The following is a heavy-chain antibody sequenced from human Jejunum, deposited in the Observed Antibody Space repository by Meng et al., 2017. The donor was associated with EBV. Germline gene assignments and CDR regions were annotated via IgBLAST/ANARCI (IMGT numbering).Heavy chain of an antibody. CDR1: GFTFSGHA. CDR2: ISNDGNNK. J-gene: IGHJ4*02. CDR3: TREWGADY. D-gene: IGHD3-16*01. V-gene: IGHV3-30-3*01. Sequence: QGQLVESGGGVVQSGRALRLSCAASGFTFSGHAMQWVRQAPGKGLKWVALISNDGNNKYYADSVKGRFTISRDNSKNTLYLQMNSLRVDDTALYYCTREWGADYWGQGTLVTVSS.